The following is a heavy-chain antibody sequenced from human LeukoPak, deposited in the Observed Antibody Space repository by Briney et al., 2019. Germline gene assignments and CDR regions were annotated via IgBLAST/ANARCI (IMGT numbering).Heavy chain of an antibody. Sequence: GGSLRLSCAASGFTFSSYAMSWVRQTPGKGLEWVSAISGSGGSTYYADSVKGRFTIPRDNSKNTLFLQMNSLRAEDTALYYCAKSVAIYFYYGLDVWGQGTTVTVSS. CDR3: AKSVAIYFYYGLDV. CDR1: GFTFSSYA. J-gene: IGHJ6*02. V-gene: IGHV3-23*01. D-gene: IGHD3-3*01. CDR2: ISGSGGST.